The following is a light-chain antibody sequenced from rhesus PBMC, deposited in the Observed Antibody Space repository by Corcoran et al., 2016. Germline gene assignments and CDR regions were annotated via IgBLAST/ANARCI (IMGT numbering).Light chain of an antibody. CDR1: QSVSSY. CDR3: QQYGNWPMYS. V-gene: IGKV3S9*01. CDR2: GAS. Sequence: EIVMTQSPATLSLSPGERATLSCRAGQSVSSYVAWYQQKPEQATRLLIYGASSRAPGIPDRFSGRGSGTDFTLTISSLEPEDFAVYYCQQYGNWPMYSFGQGTKVEIK. J-gene: IGKJ2*01.